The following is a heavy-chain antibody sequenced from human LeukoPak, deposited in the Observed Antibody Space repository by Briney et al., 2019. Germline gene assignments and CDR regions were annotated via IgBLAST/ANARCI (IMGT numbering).Heavy chain of an antibody. J-gene: IGHJ6*02. V-gene: IGHV4-59*01. CDR3: PRRKRYSSGGSCYSGYYYYGMDV. CDR2: IYYSGST. CDR1: GGSISSYY. D-gene: IGHD2-15*01. Sequence: PSETLSLTCSVSGGSISSYYWSWIRQPPGKGLEWIGYIYYSGSTNYNPSLKSRATISVDTSKNQFSLKLSSVTAADTAVYYCPRRKRYSSGGSCYSGYYYYGMDVWGQGTTVTVPS.